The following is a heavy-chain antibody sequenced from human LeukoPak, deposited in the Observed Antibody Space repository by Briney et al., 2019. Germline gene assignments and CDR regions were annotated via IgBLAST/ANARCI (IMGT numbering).Heavy chain of an antibody. J-gene: IGHJ4*02. Sequence: SETLSLTCTVSGGSISSYYWSWIRQPPGKGLEWIGSIYYSGSTYYNPSLKSRVTISVDTSKNQFSLKLTSVTAADTAVYYCARQTGSGLFILPGGQGTLVTVSS. D-gene: IGHD3/OR15-3a*01. CDR2: IYYSGST. CDR3: ARQTGSGLFILP. V-gene: IGHV4-59*04. CDR1: GGSISSYY.